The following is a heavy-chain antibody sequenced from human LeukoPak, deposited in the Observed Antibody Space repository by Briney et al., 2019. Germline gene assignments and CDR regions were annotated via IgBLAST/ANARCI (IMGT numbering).Heavy chain of an antibody. CDR3: AKLWFGEPRDY. V-gene: IGHV3-48*03. Sequence: HPGGSLRLSCTASGFTFSSYEMNWVRQAPGKGLEWVSYIRSDGSTIFYADSVKGRFTISRDNSKNTLYLQMNSLRAEDTAVYYCAKLWFGEPRDYWGQGTLVTVSS. CDR2: IRSDGSTI. J-gene: IGHJ4*02. CDR1: GFTFSSYE. D-gene: IGHD3-10*01.